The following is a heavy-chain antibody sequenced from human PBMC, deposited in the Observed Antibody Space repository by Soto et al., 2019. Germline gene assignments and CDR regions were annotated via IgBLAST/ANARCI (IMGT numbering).Heavy chain of an antibody. V-gene: IGHV1-69*12. Sequence: QVQLVQSGAEVKKPGSSVKVSCKASGGTFSSYAISWVRQAPGQGLEWMGGIIPIFGTANYAQKFQGRVTIXXDXSXXTAYMELSSLRSEDTAVYYCASGGDTAMVTGAFDIWGQGTMVTVSS. CDR2: IIPIFGTA. CDR3: ASGGDTAMVTGAFDI. CDR1: GGTFSSYA. D-gene: IGHD5-18*01. J-gene: IGHJ3*02.